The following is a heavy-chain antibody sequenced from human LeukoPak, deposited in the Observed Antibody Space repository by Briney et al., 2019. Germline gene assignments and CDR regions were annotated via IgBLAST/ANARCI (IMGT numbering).Heavy chain of an antibody. CDR2: INADGSRT. CDR3: ATWAFYHDLDV. V-gene: IGHV3-43*02. CDR1: GFTLDAYA. Sequence: GGSLRLSCVASGFTLDAYAMHWVRQVRGKGLEWVSPINADGSRTYYADSVKGRFTNSRDNYKNSLYLQMTSLRPEDSALYYCATWAFYHDLDVWGRGTTVTVSS. J-gene: IGHJ6*02. D-gene: IGHD3-3*01.